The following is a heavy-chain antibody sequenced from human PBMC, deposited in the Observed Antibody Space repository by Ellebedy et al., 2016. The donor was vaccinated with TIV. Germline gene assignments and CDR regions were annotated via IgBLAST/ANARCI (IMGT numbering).Heavy chain of an antibody. CDR3: ARDRGTSGFYY. V-gene: IGHV3-23*01. D-gene: IGHD2-2*01. CDR1: GLTFSSYA. J-gene: IGHJ4*02. Sequence: PGGSLRLSCAASGLTFSSYAMSWVRQAPGKGLEWVSAFGGRGGDTYYADSVRGRFTISRDNSNNVLFLQMDRLRAGDTALYYCARDRGTSGFYYWGRGTRVTVSS. CDR2: FGGRGGDT.